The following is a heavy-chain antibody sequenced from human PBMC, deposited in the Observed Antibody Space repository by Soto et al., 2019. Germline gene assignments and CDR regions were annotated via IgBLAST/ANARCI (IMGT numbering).Heavy chain of an antibody. CDR1: GFTFSSYE. J-gene: IGHJ4*02. D-gene: IGHD2-2*01. CDR2: ISSSGSTI. CDR3: ARDRESYCSSTSCYGLFY. Sequence: GGSLRLSCAASGFTFSSYEMNWVRQAPGKGLEWVSYISSSGSTIYYADSVKGRFTISRDNAKNSLYLQMNSLRAEDTAVYYCARDRESYCSSTSCYGLFYWGQGTLVTVSS. V-gene: IGHV3-48*03.